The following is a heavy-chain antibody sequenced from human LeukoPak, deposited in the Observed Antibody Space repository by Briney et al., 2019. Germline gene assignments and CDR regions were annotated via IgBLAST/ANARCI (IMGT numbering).Heavy chain of an antibody. CDR3: ARVGPPVYSSGWDDAFDI. CDR1: GGSVSSGSYY. D-gene: IGHD6-19*01. CDR2: IYYSGST. V-gene: IGHV4-61*01. J-gene: IGHJ3*02. Sequence: SETLSLTCTVSGGSVSSGSYYWSWIWQPPGKGLEWIGYIYYSGSTNYNPSLKSRVTISVDTSKNQFSLKLSSVTAADTAVYYCARVGPPVYSSGWDDAFDIWGQGTMVTVSS.